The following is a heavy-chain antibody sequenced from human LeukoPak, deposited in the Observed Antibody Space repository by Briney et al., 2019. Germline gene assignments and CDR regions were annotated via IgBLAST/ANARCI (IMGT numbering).Heavy chain of an antibody. V-gene: IGHV3-23*01. CDR3: AKAARILEWFFDP. D-gene: IGHD3-3*01. J-gene: IGHJ5*02. CDR2: ISGSGAST. Sequence: PGGSLRLSRAASGFTFSSYAMSWVRQAPGKGLEWVSVISGSGASTYYADSVKGRFTISRDNSKNTLYLQMNSLRAEDTAVYYCAKAARILEWFFDPWGQGTLVTVSS. CDR1: GFTFSSYA.